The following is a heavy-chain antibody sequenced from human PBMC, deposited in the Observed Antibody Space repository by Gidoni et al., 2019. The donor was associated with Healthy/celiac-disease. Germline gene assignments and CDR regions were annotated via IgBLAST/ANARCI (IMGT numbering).Heavy chain of an antibody. CDR2: ISCSCGST. CDR3: AKGWESSCPHDAFDI. J-gene: IGHJ3*02. Sequence: VQLLESGGGLVQPGGSLSFSFSASVSPLRSYALSWVGQAPGKGLEWFSAISCSCGSTYYADSVKGRFTISRDNSKNTLYLQMNSLRAEDTAVYYGAKGWESSCPHDAFDIWGQGTMVTVSS. D-gene: IGHD1-26*01. V-gene: IGHV3-23*01. CDR1: VSPLRSYA.